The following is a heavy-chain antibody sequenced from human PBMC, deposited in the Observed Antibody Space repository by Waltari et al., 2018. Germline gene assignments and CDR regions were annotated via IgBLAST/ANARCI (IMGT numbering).Heavy chain of an antibody. CDR1: GYSISSGYY. J-gene: IGHJ5*02. D-gene: IGHD2-2*02. Sequence: QVQLQESGPGLVKPSETLSLTCAVSGYSISSGYYWGWIRQPPGTGLEWIGSIYHSGSTYYNPSLKSRVTISVDTSKNQFSRKLSAVTAADTAVYYCARGVPAAIFECWFDPWGQGTLVTVSS. V-gene: IGHV4-38-2*01. CDR3: ARGVPAAIFECWFDP. CDR2: IYHSGST.